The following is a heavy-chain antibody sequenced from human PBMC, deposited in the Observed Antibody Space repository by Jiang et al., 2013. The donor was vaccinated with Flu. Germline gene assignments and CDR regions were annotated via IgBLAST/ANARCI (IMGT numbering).Heavy chain of an antibody. CDR3: ARIWANSIAVEFDF. V-gene: IGHV2-5*01. Sequence: DDKRYSPSLNTRLTITKDSSKNQVVLTMTNMDPVDTATYYCARIWANSIAVEFDFWGRGTLVTVSS. D-gene: IGHD6-19*01. CDR2: DDK. J-gene: IGHJ4*02.